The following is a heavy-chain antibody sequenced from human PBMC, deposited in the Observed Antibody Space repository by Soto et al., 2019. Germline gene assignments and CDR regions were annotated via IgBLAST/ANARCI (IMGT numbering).Heavy chain of an antibody. V-gene: IGHV3-21*01. Sequence: EVQLVESGGGLVKPGGSLRLSCAASGFTFSSYSMNWVRQAPGKGLEWVSSISSSSSYIYYADSVKGRFTISRDNAKNCLYLQMNSLRAEDTDVYYCARDIGYYDYVWGSYDTSDAFDIWGQGTMVTVSS. CDR2: ISSSSSYI. CDR3: ARDIGYYDYVWGSYDTSDAFDI. J-gene: IGHJ3*02. D-gene: IGHD3-16*01. CDR1: GFTFSSYS.